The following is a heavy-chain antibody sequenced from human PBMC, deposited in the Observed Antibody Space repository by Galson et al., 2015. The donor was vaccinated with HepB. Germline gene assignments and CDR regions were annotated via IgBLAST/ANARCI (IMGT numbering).Heavy chain of an antibody. D-gene: IGHD2-2*01. CDR1: GASITTTSYY. CDR3: ATVRGVVGYQLRSYFDP. V-gene: IGHV4-39*07. J-gene: IGHJ5*02. CDR2: IHYSGDT. Sequence: ETLSLTCTVSGASITTTSYYWVWIRQPPGKGLEWIGTIHYSGDTYSNPSLRRRVTMSVGTSKNQFSLRLRSVTAADTAVYYCATVRGVVGYQLRSYFDPWGQGTQVTVSS.